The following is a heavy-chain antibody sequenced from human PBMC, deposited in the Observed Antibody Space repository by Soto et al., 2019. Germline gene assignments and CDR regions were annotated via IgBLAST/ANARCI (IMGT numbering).Heavy chain of an antibody. CDR1: GFTFSTYS. CDR2: ISSSSSHI. CDR3: AREAVPTATYYYYYALDV. D-gene: IGHD2-2*01. V-gene: IGHV3-21*01. J-gene: IGHJ6*02. Sequence: GGSLRLSCAASGFTFSTYSMNWVRQAPGKGLEWVSSISSSSSHIYYADSVKGRFTVSRDNAKNSLFLQMNSLRAEDTAVYYCAREAVPTATYYYYYALDVWGQGTTVTVSS.